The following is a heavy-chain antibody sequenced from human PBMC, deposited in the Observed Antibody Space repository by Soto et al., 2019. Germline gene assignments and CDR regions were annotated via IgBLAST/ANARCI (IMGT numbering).Heavy chain of an antibody. CDR1: GGSISSYY. CDR3: ARVGITMVRGVFDP. J-gene: IGHJ5*02. CDR2: IYYSGST. D-gene: IGHD3-10*01. Sequence: SETLSLTCTVSGGSISSYYWSWIRQPPGKGLEWIGYIYYSGSTNYNPSLKSRVTISVDTSKNQFSLKLSSVTAADTAVYYCARVGITMVRGVFDPWGQGTLVTVSS. V-gene: IGHV4-59*01.